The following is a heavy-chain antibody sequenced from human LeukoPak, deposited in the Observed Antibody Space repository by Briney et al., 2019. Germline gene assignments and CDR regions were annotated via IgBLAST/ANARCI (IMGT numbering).Heavy chain of an antibody. CDR2: IKQDGSEK. CDR3: ARLGPVGATSWFDP. CDR1: GFTFSSYW. D-gene: IGHD1-26*01. V-gene: IGHV3-7*01. Sequence: GGSLRLSCAASGFTFSSYWMSWVRQAPGKGLEWVANIKQDGSEKYYVDSVKGRFTISRDNAKNSLYLQMNSLRAEDTAVYYCARLGPVGATSWFDPWGQGTLVTVSS. J-gene: IGHJ5*02.